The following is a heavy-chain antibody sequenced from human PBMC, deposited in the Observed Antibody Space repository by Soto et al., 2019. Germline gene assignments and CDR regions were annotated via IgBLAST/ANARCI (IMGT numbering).Heavy chain of an antibody. D-gene: IGHD3-10*01. CDR2: IYPGDSDT. J-gene: IGHJ3*01. Sequence: GESLKISCKGSGYSFAGYWIGWVRQMPGKGLDWMGVIYPGDSDTRYSPSFHGQVTISADKSISTAYLQWSSLKASDTAMYFCARLPGVRGVFDGFNVWGQGTMGTVSS. CDR1: GYSFAGYW. V-gene: IGHV5-51*01. CDR3: ARLPGVRGVFDGFNV.